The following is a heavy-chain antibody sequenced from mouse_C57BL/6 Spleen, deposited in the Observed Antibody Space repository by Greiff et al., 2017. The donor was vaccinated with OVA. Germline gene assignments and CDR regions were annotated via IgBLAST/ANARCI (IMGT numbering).Heavy chain of an antibody. D-gene: IGHD1-1*01. J-gene: IGHJ4*01. Sequence: QVQLQQPGAELVKPGASVKLSCKASGYTFTSYWMHWVKQRPGQGLEWIGMIHPNSGSTNYNEKFKSKATLTVDKSSSTAYMQLSSLTSEDSAVYDCAKEGITTVVATTEMDYWGQGTSVTVSS. CDR2: IHPNSGST. CDR3: AKEGITTVVATTEMDY. CDR1: GYTFTSYW. V-gene: IGHV1-64*01.